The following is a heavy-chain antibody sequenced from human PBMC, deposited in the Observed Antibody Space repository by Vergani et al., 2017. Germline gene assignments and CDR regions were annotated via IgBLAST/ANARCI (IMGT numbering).Heavy chain of an antibody. V-gene: IGHV3-30*09. CDR2: ISNDATKK. Sequence: QVQLVESGGGVVQPGRSLRLSCAASEFTFSDSAMHWVRQAPGKGLEWVAIISNDATKKYYADSVKGRFAISRDNSKNTLYLQMNSLRPEDTAVYYCARDLEWVKYFHPAGWFDAWGQGALVTVSS. J-gene: IGHJ5*02. CDR1: EFTFSDSA. CDR3: ARDLEWVKYFHPAGWFDA. D-gene: IGHD2-21*01.